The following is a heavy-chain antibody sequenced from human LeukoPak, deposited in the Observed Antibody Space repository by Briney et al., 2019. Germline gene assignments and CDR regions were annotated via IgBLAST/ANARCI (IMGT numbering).Heavy chain of an antibody. CDR2: IKPNSGGT. D-gene: IGHD5-24*01. CDR1: GYTFTGYY. Sequence: ASVKVSCKACGYTFTGYYMHCVRQAPGQGVGWVVCIKPNSGGTNYAQKFQGRVTMTRDTSIRTAYMELSRLRVDDTAVYYCARDGKDNCGYYYYGMDVWGQGTTVTVSS. V-gene: IGHV1-2*02. J-gene: IGHJ6*02. CDR3: ARDGKDNCGYYYYGMDV.